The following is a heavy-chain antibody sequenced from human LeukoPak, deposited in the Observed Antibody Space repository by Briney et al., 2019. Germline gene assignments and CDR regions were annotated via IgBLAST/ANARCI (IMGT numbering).Heavy chain of an antibody. J-gene: IGHJ6*02. Sequence: PGGSLRLSCAASGFTFSSYSMNWVRQAPGKGLEWVSYISSSSSTIYYADSVKGRFTISRDNAKNSLYLQMNSLRAEDTAVYYCAREQWLYFVDVWGQGTTVTVSS. V-gene: IGHV3-48*04. CDR1: GFTFSSYS. CDR2: ISSSSSTI. D-gene: IGHD3-9*01. CDR3: AREQWLYFVDV.